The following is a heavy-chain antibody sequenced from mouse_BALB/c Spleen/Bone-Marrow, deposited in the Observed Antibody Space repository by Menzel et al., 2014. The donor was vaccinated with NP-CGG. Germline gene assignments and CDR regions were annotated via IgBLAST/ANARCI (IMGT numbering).Heavy chain of an antibody. CDR3: ARFARDY. CDR1: GYAFTNYL. CDR2: INPGIGGT. Sequence: QVQLQQSGDELVRPGTSVKVSCKASGYAFTNYLIEWFKQRPGQGLEWIGRINPGIGGTTYNAKFKGKATLTADKSSTTAYMQLSSLTPDDSAVYFCARFARDYWGQGTTLTVSP. V-gene: IGHV1-54*01. J-gene: IGHJ2*01.